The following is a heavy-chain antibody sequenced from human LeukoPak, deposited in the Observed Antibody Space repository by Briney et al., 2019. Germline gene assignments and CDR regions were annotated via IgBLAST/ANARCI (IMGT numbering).Heavy chain of an antibody. J-gene: IGHJ5*02. CDR1: GYSFTSYW. Sequence: GESLKISCKGSGYSFTSYWIGWVRQMPGKGLEWMGIIYPGDSDTRYSPSFQGQVTISADKSISTAYLQWSSLKASDTAMYYCARHGGYQLLYNWFDPWGQGTLVTVSS. V-gene: IGHV5-51*01. D-gene: IGHD2-2*01. CDR3: ARHGGYQLLYNWFDP. CDR2: IYPGDSDT.